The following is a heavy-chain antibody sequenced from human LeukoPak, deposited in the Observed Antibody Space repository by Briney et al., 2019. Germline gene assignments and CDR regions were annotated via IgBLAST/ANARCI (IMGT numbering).Heavy chain of an antibody. CDR3: ASNYYDSSGDPGWFDP. D-gene: IGHD3-22*01. J-gene: IGHJ5*02. V-gene: IGHV3-74*01. Sequence: GGSLRLSCADSGFTFSSNWMHWVRQGTGKGLVWVSRINSDGSSTSYADSVKGRFTISRDNAKNTLYLQMNSLRAEDTAVYYCASNYYDSSGDPGWFDPWGQGTLVTVSS. CDR2: INSDGSST. CDR1: GFTFSSNW.